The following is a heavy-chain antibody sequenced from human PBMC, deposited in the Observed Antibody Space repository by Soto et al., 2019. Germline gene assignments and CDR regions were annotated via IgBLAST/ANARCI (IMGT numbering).Heavy chain of an antibody. V-gene: IGHV1-8*01. CDR3: ARNYYDFWSGYSDYYYYYYMDV. D-gene: IGHD3-3*01. CDR2: MNPNSGNT. CDR1: GYTFTSYD. Sequence: QVQLVQSGAEVKKPGASVKVSCKASGYTFTSYDINWVRQATGQGLEWMGWMNPNSGNTGYAQKFQGRVTMTRNTSISTAYMELSSLRSEDTAVYYCARNYYDFWSGYSDYYYYYYMDVWGKGTTVTVSS. J-gene: IGHJ6*03.